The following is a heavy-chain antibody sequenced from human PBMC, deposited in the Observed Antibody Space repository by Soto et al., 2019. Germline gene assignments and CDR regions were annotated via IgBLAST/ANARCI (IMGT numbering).Heavy chain of an antibody. CDR3: ARDLPDRDYVIPHFDY. D-gene: IGHD4-17*01. V-gene: IGHV3-11*01. J-gene: IGHJ4*02. CDR1: GFTFSDYY. CDR2: ISSSGSTI. Sequence: PGGSLRLSCAASGFTFSDYYMSWIRQAPGKGLEWVSYISSSGSTIYYADSVKGRFTISKDNAKNSLYLQMNSLRAEDTAVYYCARDLPDRDYVIPHFDYWGQGTLVTVSS.